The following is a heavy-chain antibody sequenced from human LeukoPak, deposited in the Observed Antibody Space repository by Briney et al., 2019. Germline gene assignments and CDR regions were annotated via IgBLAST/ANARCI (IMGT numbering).Heavy chain of an antibody. J-gene: IGHJ6*03. D-gene: IGHD2-2*01. CDR1: GGTFSSYA. V-gene: IGHV1-69*05. CDR3: ARHYCSSTSCSYYYYYYMDV. Sequence: SVKVSCKASGGTFSSYAIGWVRQAPGQGLEWMGGIIPIFGTANYAQKFQGRVTITTDESTSTAYMELSSLRSEDTAVYYCARHYCSSTSCSYYYYYYMDVWGKGTTVTVSS. CDR2: IIPIFGTA.